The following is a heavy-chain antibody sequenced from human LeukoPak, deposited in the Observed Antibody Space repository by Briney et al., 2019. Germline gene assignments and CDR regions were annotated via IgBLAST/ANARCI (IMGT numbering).Heavy chain of an antibody. CDR3: AKDRCSNGVGCYYYYMDV. CDR1: GFTFSSYD. V-gene: IGHV3-23*01. Sequence: GGSLRLSCAASGFTFSSYDMSWVRQAPGKGLEWVSAISGSGGSTYYADSVKGRFSISRDSSKNILYLQMNGLRAEDTAVYYCAKDRCSNGVGCYYYYMDVWGKGTTVTISS. CDR2: ISGSGGST. D-gene: IGHD2-8*01. J-gene: IGHJ6*03.